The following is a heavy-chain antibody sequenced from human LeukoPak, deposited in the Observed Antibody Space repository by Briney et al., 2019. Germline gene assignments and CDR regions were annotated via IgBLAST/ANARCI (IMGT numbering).Heavy chain of an antibody. Sequence: GGSLRLSCTASGFMFSYFTMNWVRQAPGKGLEWVSSISGAGSSKYYADSVKGRFTISRDNAKNSLHLQMNSLRAEDTAVYYCARESTSSFTPYFDYWGQGTLVTVYS. J-gene: IGHJ4*02. V-gene: IGHV3-21*06. CDR2: ISGAGSSK. CDR1: GFMFSYFT. CDR3: ARESTSSFTPYFDY. D-gene: IGHD2-2*01.